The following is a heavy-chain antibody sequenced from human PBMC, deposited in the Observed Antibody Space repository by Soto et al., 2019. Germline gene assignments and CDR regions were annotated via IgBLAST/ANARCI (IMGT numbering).Heavy chain of an antibody. CDR3: ARSLTEGYCTITGCYTRPLYGMDV. V-gene: IGHV1-2*02. J-gene: IGHJ6*02. Sequence: ASVKVSCKASGYTFSGYYIHWLRQAPGQGLEWMGWINPNSGGTNYAQKFQGRVTVTRDTPTSTAYMELSRLTSDDAAVYYCARSLTEGYCTITGCYTRPLYGMDVWGQGTTVTVSS. D-gene: IGHD2-2*02. CDR2: INPNSGGT. CDR1: GYTFSGYY.